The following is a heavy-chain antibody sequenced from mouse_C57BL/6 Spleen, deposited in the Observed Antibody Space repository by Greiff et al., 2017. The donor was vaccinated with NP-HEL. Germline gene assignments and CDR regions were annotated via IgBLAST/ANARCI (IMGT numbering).Heavy chain of an antibody. Sequence: VQLKESGPELVKPGASVKIPCKASGYTFTDYNMDWVKQSHGKSLEWIGDINPNNGGTIYNQKFKGKATLTVDKSSSTAYMELRSLTSEDTAVYYCARRRIDYYGSSYDYWGQGTTLTVSS. J-gene: IGHJ2*01. D-gene: IGHD1-1*01. CDR1: GYTFTDYN. CDR3: ARRRIDYYGSSYDY. CDR2: INPNNGGT. V-gene: IGHV1-18*01.